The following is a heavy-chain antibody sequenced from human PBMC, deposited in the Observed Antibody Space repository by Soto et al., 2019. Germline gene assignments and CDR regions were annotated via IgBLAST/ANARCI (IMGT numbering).Heavy chain of an antibody. D-gene: IGHD3-22*01. V-gene: IGHV3-30*04. Sequence: QVQLVESGGGGVQPGRSLRLSCAASGFSFSTYSMHWVRQAPGKGLEWVAVLSYDGRNKFYADSVKGRFIISRDNAKSTLYLQMSSMRTEDTAVYYCARERVGGYYNVIGYWGQGTLVTVSS. J-gene: IGHJ4*02. CDR1: GFSFSTYS. CDR3: ARERVGGYYNVIGY. CDR2: LSYDGRNK.